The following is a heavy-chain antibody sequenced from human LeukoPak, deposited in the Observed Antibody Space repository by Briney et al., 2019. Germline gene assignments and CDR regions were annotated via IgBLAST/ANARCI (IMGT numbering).Heavy chain of an antibody. CDR3: ARVDTVMAYYFDL. Sequence: GGSLRLSCAASGFTFSSYTMSWVRQAPGKGLEWVSAITFGGSTNYADSVMGRFTISRHNSRNTLYLQMNSLRAEDTAVYYCARVDTVMAYYFDLWGQGTLVTVSS. CDR1: GFTFSSYT. V-gene: IGHV3-23*01. J-gene: IGHJ4*02. D-gene: IGHD5-18*01. CDR2: ITFGGST.